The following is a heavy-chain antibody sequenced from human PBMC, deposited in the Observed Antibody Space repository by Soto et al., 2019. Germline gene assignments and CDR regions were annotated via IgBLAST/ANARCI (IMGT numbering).Heavy chain of an antibody. CDR2: ISYDGTNK. CDR1: GFTFSAYG. CDR3: AKDQRFGERYDYGMDV. D-gene: IGHD3-10*01. V-gene: IGHV3-30*18. J-gene: IGHJ6*02. Sequence: PGGSLRLSCAASGFTFSAYGMHWVRQAPGKGLEWVAVISYDGTNKYYADSVKGRLTISRDNSKNTLYLHMNSLRPEDTAVYYCAKDQRFGERYDYGMDVWGQGTTVTVSS.